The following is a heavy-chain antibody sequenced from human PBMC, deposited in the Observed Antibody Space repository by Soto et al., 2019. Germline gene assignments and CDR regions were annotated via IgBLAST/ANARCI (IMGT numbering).Heavy chain of an antibody. CDR1: YGSISSGGYD. CDR2: IYYSGST. CDR3: ATYGSGTYKPTTFDY. Sequence: PCQALSLTCTVSYGSISSGGYDWSFILQRPGKGLEWIGYIYYSGSTYYNPSLKSRVTISVDTSKNQFSVKLSSVTAADTAVYYCATYGSGTYKPTTFDYWGQGTLVTVSS. D-gene: IGHD3-10*01. V-gene: IGHV4-31*03. J-gene: IGHJ4*02.